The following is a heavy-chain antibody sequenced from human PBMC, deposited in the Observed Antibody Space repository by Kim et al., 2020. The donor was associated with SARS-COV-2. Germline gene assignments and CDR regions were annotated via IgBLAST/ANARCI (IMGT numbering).Heavy chain of an antibody. J-gene: IGHJ4*02. V-gene: IGHV3-23*01. CDR3: AKPHPDITMVRGVIVYFDY. CDR1: GFTFSSYA. Sequence: GGSLRLSCAASGFTFSSYAMSWVRQAPGKGLEWVSAISGSGGSTYYADSVKGRFTISRDNSKNTLYLQMNSLRAEDTAVYYCAKPHPDITMVRGVIVYFDYWGQGTLVTVSS. CDR2: ISGSGGST. D-gene: IGHD3-10*01.